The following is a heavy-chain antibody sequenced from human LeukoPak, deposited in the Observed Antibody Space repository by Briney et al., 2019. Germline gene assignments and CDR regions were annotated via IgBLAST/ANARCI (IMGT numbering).Heavy chain of an antibody. V-gene: IGHV4-34*01. D-gene: IGHD3-10*01. J-gene: IGHJ4*02. CDR3: ARGTEELLSYFDY. Sequence: SETLSLTCAVYGGSFSGYYWSWIRQPPGKGLEWIGEINHGGSTNYNPSLKSRVTISVDTSKNQFSLKLSSVTAADTAVYYCARGTEELLSYFDYWGQGTLVTVSS. CDR1: GGSFSGYY. CDR2: INHGGST.